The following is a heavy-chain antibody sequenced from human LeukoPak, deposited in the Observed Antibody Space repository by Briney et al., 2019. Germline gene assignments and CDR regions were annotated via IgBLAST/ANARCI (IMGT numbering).Heavy chain of an antibody. J-gene: IGHJ4*02. CDR1: SGSISSYY. V-gene: IGHV4-4*07. CDR2: IFSSGST. CDR3: ARVEQLALFDS. Sequence: SETLSLTCTVSSGSISSYYWGWIRQPAEKGLEWIGLIFSSGSTTYNPSLKSRVTMSVDTSKNRFSLKLSSVTAADTAVYYCARVEQLALFDSWGQGTLVTVSS. D-gene: IGHD6-6*01.